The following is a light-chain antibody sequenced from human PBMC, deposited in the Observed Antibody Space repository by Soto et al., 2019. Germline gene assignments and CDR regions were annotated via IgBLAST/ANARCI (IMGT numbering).Light chain of an antibody. Sequence: QSVLTQPASVSGSPGQSITISCTGTSSDVGSYNLVSWYQQHPGKAPKLVIYDSSNRPSGVSNRFSGSKSGTTASLTISGLQAEDEADYYCCSYAGSSTHVVFGGGTKLTVL. V-gene: IGLV2-23*01. J-gene: IGLJ2*01. CDR3: CSYAGSSTHVV. CDR2: DSS. CDR1: SSDVGSYNL.